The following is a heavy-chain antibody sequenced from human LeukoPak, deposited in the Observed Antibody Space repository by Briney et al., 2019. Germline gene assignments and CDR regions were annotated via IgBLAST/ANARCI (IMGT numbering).Heavy chain of an antibody. D-gene: IGHD2-2*01. CDR3: ARLGYCSSTSCSHLHFDY. V-gene: IGHV1-18*01. CDR1: GYTFTSYG. J-gene: IGHJ4*02. Sequence: GASVKVSCKASGYTFTSYGISWVRQAPGQGLEWMGWISGYNGNTNYAQKLQGRVTMTTDTSTSTAFMELRSLRSDDTAVYYCARLGYCSSTSCSHLHFDYWGQGTLVTVSS. CDR2: ISGYNGNT.